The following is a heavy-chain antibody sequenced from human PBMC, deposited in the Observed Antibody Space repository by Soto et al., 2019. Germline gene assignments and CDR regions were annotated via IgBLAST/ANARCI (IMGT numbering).Heavy chain of an antibody. CDR3: THSPSLWVGAPNFHY. D-gene: IGHD3-16*01. V-gene: IGHV2-5*02. J-gene: IGHJ4*02. CDR2: IYWDDDK. CDR1: GFSLSTRGVG. Sequence: QITLKESGPTLVKPTQTLTLTCTFSGFSLSTRGVGVGWIRQPPGKALEWLALIYWDDDKRYSPSLKSRLTMTKDTSINQVILTMTNMDPLDTATYYCTHSPSLWVGAPNFHYWGQGSLITVSS.